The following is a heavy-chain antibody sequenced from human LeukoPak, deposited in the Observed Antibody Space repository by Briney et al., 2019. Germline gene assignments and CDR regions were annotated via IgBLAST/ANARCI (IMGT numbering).Heavy chain of an antibody. CDR1: GGSITNYY. J-gene: IGHJ4*02. CDR3: ARGPTRYYFDY. Sequence: SETLSLTCTVSGGSITNYYWSWVRQPPGQGLEWIAYIYHTGSTNYNPSLKSRVTISIDTSKNQFSLNLSSVTAADTATYYCARGPTRYYFDYWGQGTLVTVSS. CDR2: IYHTGST. V-gene: IGHV4-59*01.